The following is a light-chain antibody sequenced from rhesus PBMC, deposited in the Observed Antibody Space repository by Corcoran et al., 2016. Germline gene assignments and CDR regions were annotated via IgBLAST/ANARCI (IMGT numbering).Light chain of an antibody. J-gene: IGKJ2*01. Sequence: DIQMTQSPSSVSASVGDRVTITCRASAVISTYLAWYQQKPGKAPKLLLYYATALQTGVPSRFSGSGSETDFTFILSSLLPEDFATYYFQTYNSFPFSFGQRPKVEI. CDR1: AVISTY. CDR2: YAT. CDR3: QTYNSFPFS. V-gene: IGKV1-25*01.